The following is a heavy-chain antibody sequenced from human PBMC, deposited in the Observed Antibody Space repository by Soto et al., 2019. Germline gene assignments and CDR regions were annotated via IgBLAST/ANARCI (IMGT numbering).Heavy chain of an antibody. CDR3: AGVDTAMVLGY. CDR1: GGSISSSNW. D-gene: IGHD5-18*01. J-gene: IGHJ4*02. V-gene: IGHV4-4*02. CDR2: IYHSGST. Sequence: QVQLQESGPGLVKPSGTLSLTCAVSGGSISSSNWWSWVRQPPGKGLEWIGEIYHSGSTNYNPSLVSRYTNAVDKSKSQLSLKLSAVPAADTAVYYCAGVDTAMVLGYWGQGTLVTVSS.